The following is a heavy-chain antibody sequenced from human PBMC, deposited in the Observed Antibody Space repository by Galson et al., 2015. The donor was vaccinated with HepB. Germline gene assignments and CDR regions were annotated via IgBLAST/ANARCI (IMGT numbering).Heavy chain of an antibody. Sequence: SLRLSCAASGFTFSRYSMNWVRQAPGKGLEWVSYISSSSSIIYYADSVKGRLTISRDNAKNSLYLQMNSLRDEDTAVYYCAREKGYDFGDYGRFASWGQGTLVTVSS. CDR1: GFTFSRYS. D-gene: IGHD4-17*01. J-gene: IGHJ5*01. CDR2: ISSSSSII. V-gene: IGHV3-48*02. CDR3: AREKGYDFGDYGRFAS.